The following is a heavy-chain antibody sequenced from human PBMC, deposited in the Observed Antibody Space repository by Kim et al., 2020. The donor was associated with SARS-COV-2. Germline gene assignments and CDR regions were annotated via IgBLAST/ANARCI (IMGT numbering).Heavy chain of an antibody. Sequence: YYADSVKGRFTISRDNSKNMLYLQMSGLRAEDTAVYYCAKRVYDDSGWFDSWGQGTLVTVSS. CDR3: AKRVYDDSGWFDS. J-gene: IGHJ5*01. V-gene: IGHV3-23*01. D-gene: IGHD6-13*01.